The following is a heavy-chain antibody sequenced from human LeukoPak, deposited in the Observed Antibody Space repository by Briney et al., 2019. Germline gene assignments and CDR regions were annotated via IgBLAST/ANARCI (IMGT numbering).Heavy chain of an antibody. V-gene: IGHV4-34*01. J-gene: IGHJ3*01. CDR2: YHVGTT. CDR1: GGSFSGYY. Sequence: SETLSLTCAVYGGSFSGYYWSWIRQPPGKGLEWIGVYHVGTTDYNPSLKSRVTISVDSSKNQMSLKLTSVTPSDTAVYYCARCLGFLIGSTWYPDAFDFWGQGTMVTVSS. D-gene: IGHD6-13*01. CDR3: ARCLGFLIGSTWYPDAFDF.